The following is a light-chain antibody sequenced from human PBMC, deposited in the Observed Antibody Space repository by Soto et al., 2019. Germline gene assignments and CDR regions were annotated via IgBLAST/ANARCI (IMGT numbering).Light chain of an antibody. CDR2: GAS. Sequence: EIVMTQSPATLPVSPGDRATLSCRASQSVSSDLAWYQQKPGQAPRLLIYGASTRATGIPTRFSGSGSGTEFTLTISSLQSEDFAVYYCQQYGSSGTFGQGTKVDIK. CDR1: QSVSSD. CDR3: QQYGSSGT. V-gene: IGKV3-15*01. J-gene: IGKJ1*01.